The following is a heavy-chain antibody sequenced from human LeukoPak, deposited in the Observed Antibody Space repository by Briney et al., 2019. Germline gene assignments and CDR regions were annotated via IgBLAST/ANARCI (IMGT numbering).Heavy chain of an antibody. D-gene: IGHD1-1*01. CDR1: GGSISSYY. CDR2: IYISGST. Sequence: SETLSLTCTVSGGSISSYYWSWIRQPAGKGLEWIGRIYISGSTNYNPSLKSRLTMSADTSKKKFSLILNSVTAADTAVYYCAVGRSRNTTRLDDGYDFWGQGTMVTVSS. CDR3: AVGRSRNTTRLDDGYDF. V-gene: IGHV4-4*07. J-gene: IGHJ3*01.